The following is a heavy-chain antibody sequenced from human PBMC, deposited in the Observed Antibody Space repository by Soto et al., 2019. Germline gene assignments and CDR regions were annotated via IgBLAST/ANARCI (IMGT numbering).Heavy chain of an antibody. D-gene: IGHD3-16*01. J-gene: IGHJ4*02. CDR1: GFNFTTFS. V-gene: IGHV5-51*01. CDR2: INPNDSDI. Sequence: SLKISCKVSGFNFTTFSIAWVRQVPGKGLEWMGIINPNDSDIRYSPSFQGQVTISADRSVSTASLHWSSLKASDTAIYYCARHRGYYFDSWGQGTLVTVSS. CDR3: ARHRGYYFDS.